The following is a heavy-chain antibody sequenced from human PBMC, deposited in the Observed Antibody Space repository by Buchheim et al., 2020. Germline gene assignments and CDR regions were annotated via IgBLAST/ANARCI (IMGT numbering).Heavy chain of an antibody. CDR1: GGTFSSHG. Sequence: QVQLVQSGAEVKKPGSSVKVSCKASGGTFSSHGLSWVRQAPGQGLEWMGGVSPIIGTTDYAQKFQGRLTMTADDSTSPAYMELSSLTPEDTAVYYCARDDGVDTGSDYWGQGTL. J-gene: IGHJ4*02. V-gene: IGHV1-69*12. CDR2: VSPIIGTT. D-gene: IGHD3-3*01. CDR3: ARDDGVDTGSDY.